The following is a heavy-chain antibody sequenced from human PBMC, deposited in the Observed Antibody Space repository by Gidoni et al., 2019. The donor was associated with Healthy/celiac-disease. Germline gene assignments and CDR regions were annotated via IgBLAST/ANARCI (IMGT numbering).Heavy chain of an antibody. D-gene: IGHD1-26*01. CDR3: ARSNVGATTRLGAFDI. V-gene: IGHV1-69*02. J-gene: IGHJ3*02. CDR1: GGTFSSYT. Sequence: QVQLVQSGAEVKKPGSSVKGSCKASGGTFSSYTISWVRQAPGQGLEWMGRVIPILGIANYAQKFQGRVTITADKSTSTAYMELSSLRSEDTAVYYCARSNVGATTRLGAFDIWGQGTMVTVSS. CDR2: VIPILGIA.